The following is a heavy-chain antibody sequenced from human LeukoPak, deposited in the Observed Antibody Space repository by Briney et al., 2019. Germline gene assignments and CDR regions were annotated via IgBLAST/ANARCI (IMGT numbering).Heavy chain of an antibody. CDR3: ARVAARNLYYFDY. D-gene: IGHD6-6*01. V-gene: IGHV3-30*04. CDR1: GFTFSSYA. Sequence: GGSLRLSCAASGFTFSSYAMHWVRQAPGKGLEWVAVISYDGSNKYYADSVKGRFTISRDNSKNTLYLQMNSLRAEDTAVYYCARVAARNLYYFDYWGQGTLVTVSS. CDR2: ISYDGSNK. J-gene: IGHJ4*02.